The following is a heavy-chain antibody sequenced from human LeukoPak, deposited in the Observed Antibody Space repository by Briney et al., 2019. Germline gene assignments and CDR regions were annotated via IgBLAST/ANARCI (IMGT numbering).Heavy chain of an antibody. J-gene: IGHJ6*03. V-gene: IGHV3-11*04. CDR3: ARDLSITIFGVVTPGYYMDV. CDR1: GFTFSDYY. D-gene: IGHD3-3*01. CDR2: ISSSGSTI. Sequence: GGSLRLSCAASGFTFSDYYMSWIRQAPGKGLEWVSYISSSGSTIYYADSVKGRFTISRDNAKNSLYLQMNSLRAEDTAVYYCARDLSITIFGVVTPGYYMDVWGKGTTVTVSS.